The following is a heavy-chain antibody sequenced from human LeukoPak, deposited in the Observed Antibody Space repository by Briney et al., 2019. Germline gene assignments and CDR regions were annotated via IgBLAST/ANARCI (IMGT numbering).Heavy chain of an antibody. V-gene: IGHV1-8*01. Sequence: ASVKVSCKASGYTFTSYDINWVRQATGQGLEWMGWMNPNSGNTGYAQKFQGRVTMTTDTSTSTAYMELRSLRSDDTAVYYCARESSGARFDYWGQGTLVTVSS. CDR2: MNPNSGNT. CDR1: GYTFTSYD. J-gene: IGHJ4*02. CDR3: ARESSGARFDY. D-gene: IGHD1-26*01.